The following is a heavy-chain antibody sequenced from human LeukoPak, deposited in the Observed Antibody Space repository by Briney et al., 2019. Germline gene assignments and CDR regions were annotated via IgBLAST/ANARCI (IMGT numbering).Heavy chain of an antibody. J-gene: IGHJ3*02. CDR3: AREGFSGSYSYGAGAFDI. CDR1: GFTFSGHS. Sequence: PGGSLRLSCAASGFTFSGHSMTWVRQGPGKGLEWVANINEDGSDEYYVDSVKGRFTISRDNAKNLLYLQMNSLRAEDTAVYYCAREGFSGSYSYGAGAFDIWGQGTMVTVSS. CDR2: INEDGSDE. V-gene: IGHV3-7*01. D-gene: IGHD1-26*01.